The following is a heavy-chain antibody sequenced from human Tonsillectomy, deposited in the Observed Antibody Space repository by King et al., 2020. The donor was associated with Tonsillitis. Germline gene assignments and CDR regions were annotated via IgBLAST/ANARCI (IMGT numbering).Heavy chain of an antibody. CDR3: TRAPLGSSRRPGAMDV. CDR1: GFTFSSYT. V-gene: IGHV3-21*01. J-gene: IGHJ6*02. Sequence: VQLVESGGGLVEPGGSLRVSCAASGFTFSSYTMNWVRQAPGKGLEWVSSITGSSSYIYYADSVKGRFTISRDNAKNSLDLLMNSLRAEGTAVYYCTRAPLGSSRRPGAMDVWGQGTTVTVSS. D-gene: IGHD6-13*01. CDR2: ITGSSSYI.